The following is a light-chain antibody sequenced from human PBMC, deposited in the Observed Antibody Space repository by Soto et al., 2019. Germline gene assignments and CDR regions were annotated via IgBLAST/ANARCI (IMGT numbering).Light chain of an antibody. V-gene: IGKV1-6*01. CDR3: LQDFTCPRT. CDR1: QGIRNE. J-gene: IGKJ1*01. CDR2: SAS. Sequence: AIPMTQSPSSVSVSVGDRVTITCRASQGIRNELGWYQQKPGKAPKLLTYSASSLQRGVPSRFSGSGSGTDFILTISALQPEDFATDLGLQDFTCPRTFGQETEV.